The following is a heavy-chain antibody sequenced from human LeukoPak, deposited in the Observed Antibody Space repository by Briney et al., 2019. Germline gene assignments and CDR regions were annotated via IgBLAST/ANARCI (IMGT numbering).Heavy chain of an antibody. Sequence: ASVKVSCKASGYTFTGYYMLWVRQAPGQGLEWMGWINPNSGGTNYAQKFQGRVTMTRDTSISTAYMELSRLRSDDTAVYYCARDHGFLEWLALDYWGQGTLVTVSS. J-gene: IGHJ4*02. CDR1: GYTFTGYY. V-gene: IGHV1-2*02. CDR2: INPNSGGT. CDR3: ARDHGFLEWLALDY. D-gene: IGHD3-3*01.